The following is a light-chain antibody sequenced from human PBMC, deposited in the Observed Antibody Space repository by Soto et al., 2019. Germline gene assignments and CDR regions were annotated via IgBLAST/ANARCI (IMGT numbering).Light chain of an antibody. Sequence: QSVLTQPPSASGTPGQRVTISCSGSNSNIGSNSVYWYQQLPGTAPKLLIYRNNQRPSGVPDRFSVSKSSTSASLAISGLRSEDEAHYYCAAWDDSLSGHVVFGGGTKLTVL. V-gene: IGLV1-47*01. CDR3: AAWDDSLSGHVV. CDR2: RNN. J-gene: IGLJ2*01. CDR1: NSNIGSNS.